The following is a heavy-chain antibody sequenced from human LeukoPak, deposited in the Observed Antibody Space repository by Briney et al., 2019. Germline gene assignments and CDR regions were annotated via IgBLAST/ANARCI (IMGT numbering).Heavy chain of an antibody. CDR3: ARDRGAGGWECGTY. CDR2: INPNIGGT. D-gene: IGHD1-26*01. CDR1: GYTFTDYY. V-gene: IGHV1-2*06. Sequence: GASVKVSCKASGYTFTDYYMHRVRQAPGQGLEWMGRINPNIGGTNFAQKFQGRVTMTRDTSINTAYMELSRLTPDDTAVYYCARDRGAGGWECGTYWGQGTLVTVSS. J-gene: IGHJ4*02.